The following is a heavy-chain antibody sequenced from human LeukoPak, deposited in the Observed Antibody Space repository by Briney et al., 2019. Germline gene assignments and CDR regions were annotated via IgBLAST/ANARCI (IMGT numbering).Heavy chain of an antibody. CDR3: AKADFYDSSGYPDAFDI. Sequence: GGSLRLSCAASGFTLSSYAMSWVRQAPGKGLEWVSAISGSGGSTYYADSVKGRFTISRDNSKNTLYLQMNSLRAEDTAVYYCAKADFYDSSGYPDAFDIWGQGTMVTVSS. J-gene: IGHJ3*02. CDR2: ISGSGGST. D-gene: IGHD3-22*01. V-gene: IGHV3-23*01. CDR1: GFTLSSYA.